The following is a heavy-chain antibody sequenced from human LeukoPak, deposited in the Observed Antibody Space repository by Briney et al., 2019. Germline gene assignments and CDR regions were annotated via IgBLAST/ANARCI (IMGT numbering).Heavy chain of an antibody. CDR2: IYYSGST. CDR1: AGSISSYY. Sequence: PSETLSLTCTVSAGSISSYYWSWIRQPPGKGLEWIGYIYYSGSTNYNPSLKSRVTISVDTSKNQFSLKLSSVTAADTAVYYCARDQGVRYFDWLVDYYYYMDVWGKGTTVTVSS. J-gene: IGHJ6*03. D-gene: IGHD3-9*01. V-gene: IGHV4-59*01. CDR3: ARDQGVRYFDWLVDYYYYMDV.